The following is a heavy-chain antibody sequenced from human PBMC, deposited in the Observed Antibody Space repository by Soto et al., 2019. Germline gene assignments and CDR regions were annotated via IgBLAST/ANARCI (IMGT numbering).Heavy chain of an antibody. CDR3: VRGDGDRYDGHGYLGRH. CDR1: GFTFSIYW. J-gene: IGHJ4*02. Sequence: EVQLVESGGGLVQPGGSLRLSCAASGFTFSIYWMHWVRQAPGKRLVWVSRMNMDGSRTSYADFAKGRFTISRDDAKSTVYLQMSNLRAEDTAVYYCVRGDGDRYDGHGYLGRHWGQGTLVTVSS. V-gene: IGHV3-74*01. CDR2: MNMDGSRT. D-gene: IGHD2-21*01.